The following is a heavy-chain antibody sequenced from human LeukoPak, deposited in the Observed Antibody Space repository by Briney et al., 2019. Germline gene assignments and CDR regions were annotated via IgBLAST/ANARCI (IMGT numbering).Heavy chain of an antibody. CDR1: GYTFTGYY. V-gene: IGHV1-2*02. CDR2: INPNSGGT. D-gene: IGHD6-19*01. Sequence: ASVKVSCKASGYTFTGYYMHWVRQAPGQGLEWMGWINPNSGGTNYAQKFQGRVTMTRDTSISTAYMELSRLRSDDTAVYYCAREPVADYYYYMDVWGKGTTVTVSS. CDR3: AREPVADYYYYMDV. J-gene: IGHJ6*03.